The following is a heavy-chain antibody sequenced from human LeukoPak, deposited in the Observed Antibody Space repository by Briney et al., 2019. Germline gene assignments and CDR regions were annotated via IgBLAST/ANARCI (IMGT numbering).Heavy chain of an antibody. CDR1: GFTFSSFE. D-gene: IGHD3-16*01. J-gene: IGHJ5*02. CDR2: ISTSGSTI. CDR3: VRDETFSA. V-gene: IGHV3-48*03. Sequence: GGSLRLSCAASGFTFSSFEMNWVRQAPGTGQEWVSYISTSGSTIYYADSVKGRFTISRDNANNSLSLHMNGLRVEDTAIYYCVRDETFSAWGQGTLVTVSS.